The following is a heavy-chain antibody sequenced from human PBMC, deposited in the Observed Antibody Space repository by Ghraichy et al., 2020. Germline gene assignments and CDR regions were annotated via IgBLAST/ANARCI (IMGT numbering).Heavy chain of an antibody. Sequence: ETLSLTCTVSGGSISSSSYYWGWIRQPPGKGLEWIGSIYYSGSTYYNPSLKSRVTISVDTSKNQFSLKLSSVTAADTAVYYCARQGSSIAAPRDYYYGMDVWGQGTTVTVSS. CDR2: IYYSGST. CDR3: ARQGSSIAAPRDYYYGMDV. D-gene: IGHD6-6*01. J-gene: IGHJ6*02. CDR1: GGSISSSSYY. V-gene: IGHV4-39*01.